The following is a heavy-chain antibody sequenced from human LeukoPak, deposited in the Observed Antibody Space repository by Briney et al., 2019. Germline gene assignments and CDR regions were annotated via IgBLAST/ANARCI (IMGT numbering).Heavy chain of an antibody. Sequence: PGGSLSLSCASSVFTFSTYSMNWVRQAPGRGLECVSYISSSSCTIYYADAVKGRFTISRDNAKNSLYLQLNSLRDEDTAVYYCASARWCGSNSCSFYMDVWGKGTTVTVSS. CDR3: ASARWCGSNSCSFYMDV. J-gene: IGHJ6*03. V-gene: IGHV3-48*02. CDR2: ISSSSCTI. CDR1: VFTFSTYS. D-gene: IGHD2-2*01.